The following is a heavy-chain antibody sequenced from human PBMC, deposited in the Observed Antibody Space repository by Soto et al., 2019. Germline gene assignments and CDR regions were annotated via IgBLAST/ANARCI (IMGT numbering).Heavy chain of an antibody. Sequence: GGSLRLSCAASGFTFSTYAMHWVRQAPGKGLEWVAVISYDGSNKYYPDSVRGRFTISRDNSKNTLYLQMNSLRAEDTAVYYCAKKENSYGYYFGYRGPGGLGPGSS. CDR1: GFTFSTYA. V-gene: IGHV3-30*18. J-gene: IGHJ4*02. CDR3: AKKENSYGYYFGY. CDR2: ISYDGSNK. D-gene: IGHD5-18*01.